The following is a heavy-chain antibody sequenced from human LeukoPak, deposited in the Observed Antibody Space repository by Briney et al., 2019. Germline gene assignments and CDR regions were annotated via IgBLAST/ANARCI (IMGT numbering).Heavy chain of an antibody. CDR3: ARGRVSSWYGVASY. V-gene: IGHV1-2*02. D-gene: IGHD6-13*01. CDR2: INPNSGGT. CDR1: GYTFIDYY. J-gene: IGHJ4*02. Sequence: ASVKVSCKASGYTFIDYYIHWVRQAPGQGLEWMGWINPNSGGTNSAQEFQSRVTMTTDTSISTAYMELSRLRSDDTAVYYCARGRVSSWYGVASYWGQGTLVAVSS.